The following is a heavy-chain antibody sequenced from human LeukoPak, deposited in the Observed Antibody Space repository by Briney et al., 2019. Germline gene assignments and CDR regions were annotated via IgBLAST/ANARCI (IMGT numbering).Heavy chain of an antibody. D-gene: IGHD3-10*01. CDR3: ARGSGSRIYYFDY. J-gene: IGHJ4*02. Sequence: GGSLRLSCAASGFTFSNYWMHWVRQAPGKGLVWVSRINTDGSSTSYADSVKGRFTISRDNAKNTLYLQMNSLRAEDTAVYYCARGSGSRIYYFDYWGQGTLVTVSS. CDR2: INTDGSST. V-gene: IGHV3-74*01. CDR1: GFTFSNYW.